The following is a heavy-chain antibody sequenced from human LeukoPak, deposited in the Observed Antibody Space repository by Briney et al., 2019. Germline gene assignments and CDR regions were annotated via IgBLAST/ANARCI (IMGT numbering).Heavy chain of an antibody. D-gene: IGHD4-17*01. CDR1: DITFTSTA. CDR3: AKGTTVTTGCWFDP. CDR2: ISVRGGST. J-gene: IGHJ5*02. V-gene: IGHV3-23*01. Sequence: GGLLRLSFTAPDITFTSTAMSWGRQSPGKGLEWVSAISVRGGSTYYADSVKGRFTISRDNSQNTLYLQMNSLRAEDTAVYYCAKGTTVTTGCWFDPWGQGTLVTVSS.